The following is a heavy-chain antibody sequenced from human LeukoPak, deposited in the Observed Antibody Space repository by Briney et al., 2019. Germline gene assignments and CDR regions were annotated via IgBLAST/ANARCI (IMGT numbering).Heavy chain of an antibody. CDR2: INWNGDST. V-gene: IGHV3-20*04. Sequence: GGSLRLSCAASGFTFDDYGMSWVRQAPGKGLDWVSGINWNGDSTGYADSVKGRFTISRDNAKNSLYLQMNSLGAEDTALYYCARDEYSSSWYYFDYWGQGTLVTVSS. CDR1: GFTFDDYG. J-gene: IGHJ4*02. CDR3: ARDEYSSSWYYFDY. D-gene: IGHD6-13*01.